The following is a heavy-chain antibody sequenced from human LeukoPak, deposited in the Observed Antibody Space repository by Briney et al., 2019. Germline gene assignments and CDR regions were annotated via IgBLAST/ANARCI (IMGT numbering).Heavy chain of an antibody. CDR2: IYYSGST. CDR3: ARISIYYDSSGYSDADYFDY. D-gene: IGHD3-22*01. V-gene: IGHV4-59*01. CDR1: GCSISRFY. J-gene: IGHJ4*02. Sequence: PSETLSLTCTVSGCSISRFYWGWIRQPPRKGLEWIGHIYYSGSTNYNPSLKSRVTMSVDTFKNQFSLQLSSVTAADTAVYYCARISIYYDSSGYSDADYFDYWGQGSLVTVSS.